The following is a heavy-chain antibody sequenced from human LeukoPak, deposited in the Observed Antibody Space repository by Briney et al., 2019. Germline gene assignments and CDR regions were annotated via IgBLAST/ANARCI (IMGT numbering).Heavy chain of an antibody. CDR3: ARLQDGYNSSPFDY. J-gene: IGHJ4*02. D-gene: IGHD5-24*01. CDR1: GGSFSGYY. V-gene: IGHV4-34*01. Sequence: PSETLSLTCAVYGGSFSGYYWSWIRQPPGKGLEWIGEINHSGSTNYNPSLKSRVTISVDTSKNQFSLKLSSVTAADTAVYYCARLQDGYNSSPFDYWGQGTLVTVSS. CDR2: INHSGST.